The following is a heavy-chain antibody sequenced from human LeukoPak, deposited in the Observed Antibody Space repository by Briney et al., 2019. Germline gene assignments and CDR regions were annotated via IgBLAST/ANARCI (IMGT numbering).Heavy chain of an antibody. J-gene: IGHJ4*02. CDR3: ARDFYGDFDY. Sequence: AASVKVSCKASGGTFSSYAISWVRQAPGQGLEWMGGIIPIFGTANYAQKFQGRVTITRDTSASTAYMELSSLRSEDTAVYYCARDFYGDFDYWGQGTLVTVSS. D-gene: IGHD3-10*01. CDR2: IIPIFGTA. V-gene: IGHV1-69*05. CDR1: GGTFSSYA.